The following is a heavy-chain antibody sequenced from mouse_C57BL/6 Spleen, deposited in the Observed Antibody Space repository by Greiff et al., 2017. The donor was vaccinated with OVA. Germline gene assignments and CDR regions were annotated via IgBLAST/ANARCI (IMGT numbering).Heavy chain of an antibody. CDR3: AGGDYEREMDY. CDR1: GFTFSDYG. D-gene: IGHD2-4*01. J-gene: IGHJ4*01. Sequence: EVKLMESGGGLVKPGGSLKLSCAASGFTFSDYGMHWVRQAPEKGLEWVAYISSGSSTIYYEDTVKGRFTISRDNAKNTLFLQMTSLRSEDTAMYYCAGGDYEREMDYWGQGTSVTVSS. CDR2: ISSGSSTI. V-gene: IGHV5-17*01.